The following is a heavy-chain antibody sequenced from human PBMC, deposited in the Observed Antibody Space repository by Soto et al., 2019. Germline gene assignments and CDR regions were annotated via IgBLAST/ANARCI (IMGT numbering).Heavy chain of an antibody. J-gene: IGHJ4*02. CDR3: AREGGGYCSGGSCQVDY. V-gene: IGHV4-31*03. D-gene: IGHD2-15*01. CDR2: IYYSGST. CDR1: GGSINSGGYY. Sequence: SETLSLTCTVSGGSINSGGYYWSWIRQHPGKGLEWIGYIYYSGSTYYNPSLKSRVTISVDTSKNQFSLKLSSVTAADTAVYYCAREGGGYCSGGSCQVDYWGQGTLVTVSS.